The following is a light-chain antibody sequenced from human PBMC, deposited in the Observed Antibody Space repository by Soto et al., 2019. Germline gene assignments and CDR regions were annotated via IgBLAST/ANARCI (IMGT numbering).Light chain of an antibody. CDR1: SSDVGGYNY. CDR2: EVS. Sequence: QSALTQPPSASGSPGQSVTISCTGTSSDVGGYNYVSWYQQHPGKAPKLMIYEVSKRPSGVPDRFSGSKSGNTASLTVSGPQAEDEADYYCSSYAGSNNLVFGGGTTLTVL. V-gene: IGLV2-8*01. J-gene: IGLJ2*01. CDR3: SSYAGSNNLV.